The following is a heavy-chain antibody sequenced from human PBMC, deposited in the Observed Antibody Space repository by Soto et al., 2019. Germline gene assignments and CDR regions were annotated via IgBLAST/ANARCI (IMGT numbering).Heavy chain of an antibody. J-gene: IGHJ3*02. D-gene: IGHD2-8*01. CDR1: GYIFTGYY. V-gene: IGHV1-2*02. CDR2: INPNSGGT. CDR3: ARVRFVLMAAGAFDI. Sequence: ASVKVSCKASGYIFTGYYMHWVRQAPGQGLEWMGWINPNSGGTNYAQKFQGRVTMTRDTSISTAYMELSRLRSDDTAVYYCARVRFVLMAAGAFDIWGQGTMVTVSS.